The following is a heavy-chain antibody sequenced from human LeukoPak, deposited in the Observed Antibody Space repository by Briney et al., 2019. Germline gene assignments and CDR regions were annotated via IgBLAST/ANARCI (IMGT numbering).Heavy chain of an antibody. CDR3: ARAAQYYDFWSGSDY. Sequence: PGGSLRLSCAVSGITLSNYGMSWVRKAPGKGLEWVSGINWNGGSTGYADSVKGRFTISRDNAKNSLYLQMNSLRAEDTALYYCARAAQYYDFWSGSDYWGQGTLVTVSS. D-gene: IGHD3-3*01. V-gene: IGHV3-20*04. CDR2: INWNGGST. J-gene: IGHJ4*02. CDR1: GITLSNYG.